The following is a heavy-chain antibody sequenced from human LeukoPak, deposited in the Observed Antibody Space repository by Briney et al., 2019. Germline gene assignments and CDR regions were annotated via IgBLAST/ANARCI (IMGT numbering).Heavy chain of an antibody. CDR1: GFTFSSYG. V-gene: IGHV3-33*01. CDR3: ARFYGSGSYYPTYGMDV. Sequence: GRSLRLSCAASGFTFSSYGMHWVRQAPGKGLEWVAVIWYDGSNKYYADSVKGRFTISRDNSKNTLYLQMNSPRAEDTAVYYCARFYGSGSYYPTYGMDVWGKGTTVTVSS. D-gene: IGHD3-10*01. J-gene: IGHJ6*04. CDR2: IWYDGSNK.